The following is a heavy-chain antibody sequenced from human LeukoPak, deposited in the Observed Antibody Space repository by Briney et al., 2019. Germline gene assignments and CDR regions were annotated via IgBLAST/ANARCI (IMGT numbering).Heavy chain of an antibody. CDR1: GSTFNRYA. CDR2: ISSDGNDQ. J-gene: IGHJ4*02. V-gene: IGHV3-30-3*01. D-gene: IGHD3-9*01. Sequence: PGGSLRLSCAASGSTFNRYAIHWVRQAPGKGLEWVTVISSDGNDQHYADSVKGRFTISRDNSKNTVFLQMNSLRIDDTAVYYCARDFDQGGADYYFAPWGQGTLVTVAS. CDR3: ARDFDQGGADYYFAP.